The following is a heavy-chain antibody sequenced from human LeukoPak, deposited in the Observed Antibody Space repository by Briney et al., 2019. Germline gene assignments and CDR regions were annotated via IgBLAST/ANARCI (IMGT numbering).Heavy chain of an antibody. CDR2: ISSSGSTI. CDR1: GFTFSSYE. Sequence: GGSLRLSCAASGFTFSSYEMNWVRQAPGKGLEWVSYISSSGSTIYYADSVKGRFTISRDNAKNSLYLQMNSLRAEDTAVYYCARDPPRSDWYHAEYFQHWGQGTLVTVSS. CDR3: ARDPPRSDWYHAEYFQH. V-gene: IGHV3-48*03. D-gene: IGHD6-19*01. J-gene: IGHJ1*01.